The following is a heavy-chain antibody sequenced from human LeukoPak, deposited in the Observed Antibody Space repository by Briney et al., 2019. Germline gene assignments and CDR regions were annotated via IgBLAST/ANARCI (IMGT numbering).Heavy chain of an antibody. D-gene: IGHD1-26*01. CDR2: ISSSGTYI. J-gene: IGHJ4*02. V-gene: IGHV3-21*01. Sequence: GGSLRLSCAAAGFTLSSYSMNWVRQAPGKGLEWVSAISSSGTYIYYADSVKGRFTISRDNAKNSLYLQMNSLRAEDTAVYYCAGDVHNLIMGASTYHFDYWGQGTLVTVSS. CDR1: GFTLSSYS. CDR3: AGDVHNLIMGASTYHFDY.